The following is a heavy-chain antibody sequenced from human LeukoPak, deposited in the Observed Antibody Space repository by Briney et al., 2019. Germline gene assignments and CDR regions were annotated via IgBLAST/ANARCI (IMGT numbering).Heavy chain of an antibody. Sequence: ASVKVSCKASGYTFTSYDINWVRQATGQGLEWMGWMNPNSGNTGYAQKFQGRVTMTRNTSISTAYMELSSLRSEDTAVYYCASWGAYYDFWSGYLRFDPWGQGTLVTVSS. J-gene: IGHJ5*02. CDR3: ASWGAYYDFWSGYLRFDP. D-gene: IGHD3-3*01. V-gene: IGHV1-8*01. CDR1: GYTFTSYD. CDR2: MNPNSGNT.